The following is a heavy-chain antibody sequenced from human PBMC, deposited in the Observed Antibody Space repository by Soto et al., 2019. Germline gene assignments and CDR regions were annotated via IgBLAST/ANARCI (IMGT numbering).Heavy chain of an antibody. V-gene: IGHV4-34*01. J-gene: IGHJ5*02. CDR2: INHSGST. CDR1: GGSFSGYY. D-gene: IGHD2-15*01. Sequence: QVQLQQWGAGLLKPSETLSLTCAVYGGSFSGYYWSWIRQPPGKGLEWIGEINHSGSTNYNPSLKSRVTISVDTSKNQFSLKLSSVTAADTAVYYCARVAMHFSIVVVVAATGGNNWFDPWGQGTLVTVSS. CDR3: ARVAMHFSIVVVVAATGGNNWFDP.